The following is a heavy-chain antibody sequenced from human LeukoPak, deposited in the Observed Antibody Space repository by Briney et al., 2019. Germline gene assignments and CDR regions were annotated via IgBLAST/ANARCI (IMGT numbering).Heavy chain of an antibody. Sequence: GGSLRLSCAASGFTFSSYAMSWVRQAPGKGLEWVSAISGSGGSTYYADSVKGRFTISRDNSKNTLYLQMNSLRAEDTAVYYCAKDRRGGGYSWLDYFDYWGQGTLVTVSS. CDR1: GFTFSSYA. V-gene: IGHV3-23*01. J-gene: IGHJ4*02. CDR2: ISGSGGST. CDR3: AKDRRGGGYSWLDYFDY. D-gene: IGHD6-25*01.